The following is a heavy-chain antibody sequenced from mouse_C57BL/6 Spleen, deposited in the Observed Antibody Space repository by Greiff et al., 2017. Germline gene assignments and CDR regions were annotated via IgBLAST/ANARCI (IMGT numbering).Heavy chain of an antibody. Sequence: QVHVKQSGAELVKPGASVKMSCKASGYTFTSYWITWVKQRPGQGLEWIGDIYPGSGSTNYNEKFKSKATLTVDTSSSTAYMQLSSLTSEDSAVYYCARSGDGYYAFAYWGQGTLVTVSA. D-gene: IGHD2-3*01. CDR1: GYTFTSYW. V-gene: IGHV1-55*01. CDR2: IYPGSGST. J-gene: IGHJ3*01. CDR3: ARSGDGYYAFAY.